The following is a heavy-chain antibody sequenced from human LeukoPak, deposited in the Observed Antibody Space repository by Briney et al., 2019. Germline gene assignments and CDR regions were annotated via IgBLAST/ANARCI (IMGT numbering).Heavy chain of an antibody. CDR3: ARVEIYSSSSFYFHY. Sequence: PSETLSLTCTVSGGSISSHYWSWIRQPPGKGLEWIGYIYYSGSTNYNPSLKSRVTISVDTSKTQFSLKLSSVTAADTAVYYCARVEIYSSSSFYFHYWGQGTLVTVSS. D-gene: IGHD6-6*01. CDR1: GGSISSHY. V-gene: IGHV4-59*11. CDR2: IYYSGST. J-gene: IGHJ4*02.